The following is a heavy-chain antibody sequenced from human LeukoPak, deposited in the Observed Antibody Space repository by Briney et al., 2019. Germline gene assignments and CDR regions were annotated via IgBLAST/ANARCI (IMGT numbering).Heavy chain of an antibody. J-gene: IGHJ5*02. CDR2: MNAKNGTT. Sequence: VASVKVSCKASGYTFTNYGINWVRQATGQGLEWMGWMNAKNGTTGYAQKFHGRVTITSATSIGTAYMQLSSPVSEHTAAYYCATMDRLSATPTTDWFDPWGQGTLVTVSS. D-gene: IGHD3-16*02. V-gene: IGHV1-8*01. CDR1: GYTFTNYG. CDR3: ATMDRLSATPTTDWFDP.